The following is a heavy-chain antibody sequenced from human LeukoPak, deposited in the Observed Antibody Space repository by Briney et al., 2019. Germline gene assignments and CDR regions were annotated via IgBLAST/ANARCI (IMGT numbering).Heavy chain of an antibody. CDR1: GFTVSSNY. D-gene: IGHD2-15*01. CDR2: IDSGDNT. CDR3: ARGWLDY. J-gene: IGHJ4*02. Sequence: PGGSLRLSCAASGFTVSSNYMSWVRQTPGKGLEWVSVIDSGDNTFYADSVKGRFTISRDNSKNTLYLQMNSLRAEDTAMYFCARGWLDYWGQGTLVTVSS. V-gene: IGHV3-66*01.